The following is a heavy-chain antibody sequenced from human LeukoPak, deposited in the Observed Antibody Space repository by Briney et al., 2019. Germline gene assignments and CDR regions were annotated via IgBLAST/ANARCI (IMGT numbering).Heavy chain of an antibody. D-gene: IGHD3-10*01. V-gene: IGHV4-34*01. Sequence: SETLSLTCAVYGGSFSDYYWSWIRQPPGKGLEWIGEINHSGSTNYNPSLKSRVTISVDTSKNQFSLKLSSVTAADTAVYYCARVQYYGSRRLVNWFDPWGQGTLVTVSS. CDR2: INHSGST. CDR3: ARVQYYGSRRLVNWFDP. J-gene: IGHJ5*02. CDR1: GGSFSDYY.